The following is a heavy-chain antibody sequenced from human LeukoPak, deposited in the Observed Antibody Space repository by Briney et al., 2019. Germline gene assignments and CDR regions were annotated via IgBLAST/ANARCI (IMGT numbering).Heavy chain of an antibody. CDR3: ARHLDCYGSGTYEF. CDR1: GGSISSYH. D-gene: IGHD3-10*01. J-gene: IGHJ4*02. Sequence: SETLSLTCTVSGGSISSYHWSWIRQPPGKGLEWIGYISYSGSTNYNPSLKSRVTISVDTSKNQFSLRLSSVTAADTAVYYCARHLDCYGSGTYEFWGQGTLVTVSS. CDR2: ISYSGST. V-gene: IGHV4-59*08.